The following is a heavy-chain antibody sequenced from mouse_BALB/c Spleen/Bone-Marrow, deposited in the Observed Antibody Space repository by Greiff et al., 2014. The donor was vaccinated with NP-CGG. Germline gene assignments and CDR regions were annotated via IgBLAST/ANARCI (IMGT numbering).Heavy chain of an antibody. CDR2: IRNKANGYTT. CDR3: ARDKGRVFFDY. Sequence: EVQLVESGGGLVQPGGSLRLSRATSGFTFTDYYMNWVRQPPGKALEWLGFIRNKANGYTTEYSASVKGRFTISRDNSQNILYLQMNTLRAEDSATYYCARDKGRVFFDYWGQGTTLTVSS. CDR1: GFTFTDYY. V-gene: IGHV7-3*02. J-gene: IGHJ2*01.